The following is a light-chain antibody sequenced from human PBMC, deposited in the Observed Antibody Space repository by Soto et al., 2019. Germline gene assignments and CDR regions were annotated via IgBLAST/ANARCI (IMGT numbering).Light chain of an antibody. Sequence: IVITQSPATLSASPWQGATLSGRASQSVSSNLAWYQQKPGQAPRLLIYGASTRATGIPARFSGSGSGTEFTLTISSLQSEDFAVYYCQQYNNWSTFGQGTKVDIK. V-gene: IGKV3-15*01. CDR3: QQYNNWST. CDR1: QSVSSN. J-gene: IGKJ1*01. CDR2: GAS.